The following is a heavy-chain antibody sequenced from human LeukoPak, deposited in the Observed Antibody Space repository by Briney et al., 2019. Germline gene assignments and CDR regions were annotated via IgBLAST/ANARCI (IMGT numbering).Heavy chain of an antibody. Sequence: AGGSLRLSCAASGFTVSSNYMSWVRQAPGKGLEWVSVIYSGGSTYYADSVKGRFTISRDNSKNTLYLQMNSLRAEDTAMYYCARVYSSGWYGDFDYWGQGTLVTVSS. D-gene: IGHD6-19*01. V-gene: IGHV3-66*01. J-gene: IGHJ4*02. CDR3: ARVYSSGWYGDFDY. CDR1: GFTVSSNY. CDR2: IYSGGST.